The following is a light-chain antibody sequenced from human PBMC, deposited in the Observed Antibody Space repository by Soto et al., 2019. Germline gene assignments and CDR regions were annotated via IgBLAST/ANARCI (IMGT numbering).Light chain of an antibody. Sequence: QSVLTQPASVSGSPGQSITISCTGTSSDVGGYNYVSWYQQHPGKAPKLMIYDVSNRPSGVSNRFSGSKSGNTASLTISGLQAEHEADYYCSSYTSSSTPVFGGGTKVTVL. CDR3: SSYTSSSTPV. V-gene: IGLV2-14*01. CDR2: DVS. J-gene: IGLJ2*01. CDR1: SSDVGGYNY.